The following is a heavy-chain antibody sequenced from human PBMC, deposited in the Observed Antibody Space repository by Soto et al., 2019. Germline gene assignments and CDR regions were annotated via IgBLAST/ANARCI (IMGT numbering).Heavy chain of an antibody. D-gene: IGHD3-10*01. CDR1: GGTFSTSA. J-gene: IGHJ6*02. CDR3: ARDKDRQQFGGNYYYIVDV. CDR2: IMPIFATP. Sequence: QVQLMQSGAEVKKPGSSVKVSCKASGGTFSTSAISWVRQAPGEGLEWVGGIMPIFATPDYAQKFQGRVSITAHXPXAXAXXELTSLKTGNTAVYYCARDKDRQQFGGNYYYIVDVWGQGTAITVS. V-gene: IGHV1-69*12.